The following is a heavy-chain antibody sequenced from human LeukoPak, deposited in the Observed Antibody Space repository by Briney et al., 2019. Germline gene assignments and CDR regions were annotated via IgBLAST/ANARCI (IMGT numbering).Heavy chain of an antibody. CDR2: IKQDGSEK. J-gene: IGHJ4*02. CDR1: GFTFSIYY. CDR3: ARVGYSSSWSPSDY. V-gene: IGHV3-7*01. D-gene: IGHD6-13*01. Sequence: GGSLRLSCTVSGFTFSIYYMSWVRQAPGKGLEWVANIKQDGSEKYYVDSVKGRFTISRDNAKNSLYLQMNSLRAEDTAVYYCARVGYSSSWSPSDYWGQGALVTVSS.